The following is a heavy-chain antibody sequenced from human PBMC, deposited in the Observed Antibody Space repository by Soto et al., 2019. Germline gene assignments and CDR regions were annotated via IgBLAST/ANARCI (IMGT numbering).Heavy chain of an antibody. V-gene: IGHV4-4*07. CDR3: ARASLQFDP. Sequence: PSESLSLTCTVSGGSLNDYYWSWIRQPAGKGLEWIGRIYTTGNTNYKSSLRSRVTMSVDTSKNQFSLKLRFLTAADTAMYYCARASLQFDPWGQGTLVTVSS. CDR2: IYTTGNT. CDR1: GGSLNDYY. J-gene: IGHJ5*02.